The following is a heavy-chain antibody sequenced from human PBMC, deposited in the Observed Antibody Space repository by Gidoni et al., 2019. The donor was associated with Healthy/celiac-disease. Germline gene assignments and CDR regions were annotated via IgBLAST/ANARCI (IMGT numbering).Heavy chain of an antibody. Sequence: QVQLQEAGPGLVKPSHTLSLTCTIPAGSISSGGYYWSWIPQHPGEGLEWIGYIYSSGSTYYNPSLKSRVTISVDTSKSQFSLKLSSVTAADTAVYYCARGVAARGFGGFDYWGQGTLVTVSS. CDR3: ARGVAARGFGGFDY. CDR1: AGSISSGGYY. J-gene: IGHJ4*02. V-gene: IGHV4-31*03. D-gene: IGHD6-6*01. CDR2: IYSSGST.